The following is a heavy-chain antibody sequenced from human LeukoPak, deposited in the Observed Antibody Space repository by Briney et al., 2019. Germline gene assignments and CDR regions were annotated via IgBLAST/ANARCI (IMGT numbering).Heavy chain of an antibody. J-gene: IGHJ4*02. CDR2: FFYTGRNY. D-gene: IGHD3-22*01. V-gene: IGHV4-34*12. CDR1: GGSFSGYY. Sequence: MASETLSLTCAVYGGSFSGYYWGWVRQPPGKGLEWIGSFFYTGRNYHYNPSLRSRVSFSIDTSNKQFSLKLTSVTAADTAIYYCMRDGDNSAYLTHGPFDFWGQGILVAVSS. CDR3: MRDGDNSAYLTHGPFDF.